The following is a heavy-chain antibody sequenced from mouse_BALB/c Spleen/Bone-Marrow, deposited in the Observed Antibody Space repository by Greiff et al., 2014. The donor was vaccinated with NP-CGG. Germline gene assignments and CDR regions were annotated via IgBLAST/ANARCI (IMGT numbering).Heavy chain of an antibody. D-gene: IGHD2-4*01. CDR1: SYTFTTYD. Sequence: VQLQQSGPELVKPGALVRISCKASSYTFTTYDINWVKQRPGQGLEWIGWISPGDGNTNYNEKFKGKATLTADKSSSTAYMQLSSLTSENSAVYFCARGGDYHYFDYWGQGTTLTVSS. CDR3: ARGGDYHYFDY. V-gene: IGHV1S56*01. CDR2: ISPGDGNT. J-gene: IGHJ2*01.